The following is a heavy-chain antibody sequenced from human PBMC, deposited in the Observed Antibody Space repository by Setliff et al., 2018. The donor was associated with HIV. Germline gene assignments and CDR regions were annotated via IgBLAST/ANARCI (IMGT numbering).Heavy chain of an antibody. D-gene: IGHD3-22*01. Sequence: PSETLSLTCAVSGGFISSSNWWSWIRQPPGKGLEWIGEIYHSGSTNYNPSLKSRVTISVDKSKNQFSLKLSSVAAADTAVYYCARMVRHYYDSSGYYFDFWGQGTLVTVTS. CDR2: IYHSGST. CDR1: GGFISSSNW. V-gene: IGHV4-4*02. J-gene: IGHJ4*02. CDR3: ARMVRHYYDSSGYYFDF.